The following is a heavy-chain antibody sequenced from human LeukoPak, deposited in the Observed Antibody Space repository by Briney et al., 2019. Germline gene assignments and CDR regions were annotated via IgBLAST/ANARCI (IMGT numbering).Heavy chain of an antibody. CDR3: ARGRGSSY. CDR2: INHSGST. Sequence: SETLSLTCAVYGGSFSGYYWSWIRQPPGKGLVWIGEINHSGSTNYNPSLKSRVTISVDTSKNQFSLKLSSVTAADTAVYYCARGRGSSYWGQGTLVTVSS. V-gene: IGHV4-34*01. J-gene: IGHJ4*02. CDR1: GGSFSGYY. D-gene: IGHD1-26*01.